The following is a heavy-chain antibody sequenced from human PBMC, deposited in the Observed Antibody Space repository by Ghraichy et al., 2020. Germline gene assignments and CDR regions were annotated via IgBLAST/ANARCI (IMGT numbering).Heavy chain of an antibody. J-gene: IGHJ4*02. V-gene: IGHV4-34*01. CDR2: INHSGST. D-gene: IGHD6-13*01. CDR3: ARPASPGIAAAVPRYSL. Sequence: SETMSLTCAVYGGSFSGYYWSWIRQPPGKGLEWIGEINHSGSTNYNPSLKSRVTISVDTAKTQFSLKLRSVTAAYTAVYYGARPASPGIAAAVPRYSLWGPGTLVTVSS. CDR1: GGSFSGYY.